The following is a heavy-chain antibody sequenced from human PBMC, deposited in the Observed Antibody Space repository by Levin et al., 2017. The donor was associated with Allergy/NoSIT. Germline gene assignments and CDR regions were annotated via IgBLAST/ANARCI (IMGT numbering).Heavy chain of an antibody. CDR1: GFTFRSYA. CDR2: ISGSGGST. Sequence: LSLPCAASGFTFRSYAMSWVRQAPGKGLEWVSAISGSGGSTYYADSVKGRFTISRDNSKNTLYLQMNSLRAEDTAVYYCAKGPPYYYGSGSYYYLDYWGQGTLVTVSS. J-gene: IGHJ4*02. V-gene: IGHV3-23*01. D-gene: IGHD3-10*01. CDR3: AKGPPYYYGSGSYYYLDY.